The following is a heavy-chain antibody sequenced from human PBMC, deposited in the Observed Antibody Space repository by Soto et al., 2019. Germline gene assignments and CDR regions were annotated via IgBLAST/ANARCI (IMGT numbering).Heavy chain of an antibody. CDR3: ARDSGSYLGALNWFDP. D-gene: IGHD1-26*01. CDR2: IIPIFGTA. J-gene: IGHJ5*02. CDR1: GGTFSSYA. V-gene: IGHV1-69*13. Sequence: GASVKVSCKASGGTFSSYAISWVRQAPGQGLEWMGGIIPIFGTANYAQKFQGRVTITADESTSTAYMELSSLRSEDTAVYYCARDSGSYLGALNWFDPWGQGTLVTVSS.